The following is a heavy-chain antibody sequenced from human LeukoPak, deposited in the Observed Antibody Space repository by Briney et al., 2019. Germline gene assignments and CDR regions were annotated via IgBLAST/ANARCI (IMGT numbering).Heavy chain of an antibody. V-gene: IGHV3-21*01. CDR3: AREIAPGLHQYYYYGMDA. J-gene: IGHJ6*02. CDR1: GFFFAGYG. D-gene: IGHD2-15*01. Sequence: GGSLRLSCAVSGFFFAGYGMTWLRQAPGKGLEWVSSISSSSSYIYYADSVKGRFTISRDNAKNSLYLQMNSLRAEDTAVYYCAREIAPGLHQYYYYGMDAWGQGTTVTVSS. CDR2: ISSSSSYI.